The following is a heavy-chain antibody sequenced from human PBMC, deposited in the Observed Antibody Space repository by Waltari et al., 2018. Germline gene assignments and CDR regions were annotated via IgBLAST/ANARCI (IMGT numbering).Heavy chain of an antibody. V-gene: IGHV3-7*04. J-gene: IGHJ4*02. Sequence: EAELVESVGTLVRPGGSLRLSCAVSGFSLSDHYMPWVRQAPGKGLEWVASINQDGETDYVDSVKGRFTISRDNAKNTLFLLLNTLGADDSGVYFCASDPTLFGIRQNYFDSWGQGTQVSVAS. CDR1: GFSLSDHY. CDR3: ASDPTLFGIRQNYFDS. CDR2: INQDGET. D-gene: IGHD3-3*01.